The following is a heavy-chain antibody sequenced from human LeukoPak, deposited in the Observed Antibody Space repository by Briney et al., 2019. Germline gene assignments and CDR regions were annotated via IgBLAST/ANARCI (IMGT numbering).Heavy chain of an antibody. J-gene: IGHJ4*02. V-gene: IGHV1-3*01. D-gene: IGHD3-22*01. CDR2: INAGNGNT. CDR1: GYTFTSYA. CDR3: ATHEGMYYYDSSGLDY. Sequence: ASVKVSCKASGYTFTSYAMNWVRQAPGQRLEWMGWINAGNGNTKYSQKFQGRVTITRDTSASTAYMELSSLRSEDTAVYYCATHEGMYYYDSSGLDYWGQGTLVTASS.